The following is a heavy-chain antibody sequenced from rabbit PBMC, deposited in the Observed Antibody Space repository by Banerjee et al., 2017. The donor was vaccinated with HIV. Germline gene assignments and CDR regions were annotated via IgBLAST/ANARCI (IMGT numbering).Heavy chain of an antibody. CDR2: IVAGSSGIT. J-gene: IGHJ4*01. CDR3: ARAGGFENYFNL. V-gene: IGHV1S40*01. D-gene: IGHD1-1*01. Sequence: QSLEESGGDLVKPGTSLTLTCTASGFSSSSPYWISWVRQAPGKGLEWIGCIVAGSSGITYYASWAKGRFTISKTSSTTVTLQVTSLTAADTATYFCARAGGFENYFNLWGQGTLVTVS. CDR1: GFSSSSPYW.